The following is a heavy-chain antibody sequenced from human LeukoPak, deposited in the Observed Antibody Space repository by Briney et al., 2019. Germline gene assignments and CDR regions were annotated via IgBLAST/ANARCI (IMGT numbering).Heavy chain of an antibody. CDR3: AREAWDYDILTGYQYSNWFDP. CDR2: TYYRSKWYN. V-gene: IGHV6-1*01. D-gene: IGHD3-9*01. CDR1: GDSVSSNSAA. J-gene: IGHJ5*02. Sequence: SQTLSLTCAISGDSVSSNSAAWNWIRQSPSRGLEWLGRTYYRSKWYNDYAVSVKSRITINPDTSKSQFSLQLNSVTPEDTAVYYCAREAWDYDILTGYQYSNWFDPWGQGTLVTVSS.